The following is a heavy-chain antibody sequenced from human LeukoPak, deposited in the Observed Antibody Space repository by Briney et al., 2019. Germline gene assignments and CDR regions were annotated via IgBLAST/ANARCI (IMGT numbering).Heavy chain of an antibody. J-gene: IGHJ6*02. CDR2: ISGSGGST. CDR3: AKGGDDYDVYYCGMDV. V-gene: IGHV3-23*01. D-gene: IGHD4-17*01. Sequence: GGSLRLSCAASGFTFSSYAMSWVRQAPGKGLEWVSAISGSGGSTYYADSVKGRFTISRDNSKNTLYLQMNSLRAEDTAVYYCAKGGDDYDVYYCGMDVWGQGTTVTVSS. CDR1: GFTFSSYA.